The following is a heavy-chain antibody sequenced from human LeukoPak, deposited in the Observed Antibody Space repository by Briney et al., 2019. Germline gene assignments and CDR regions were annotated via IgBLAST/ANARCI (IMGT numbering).Heavy chain of an antibody. CDR2: ISGSGGST. J-gene: IGHJ4*02. CDR3: AKGSGWYNYFDY. D-gene: IGHD6-19*01. Sequence: GGSLRLSCAASGFTFSSYSMNWVRQAPGKGLEWVSAISGSGGSTYYADSVKGRFTISRDNSKNTLYLQMNSLRAEDTAVYYCAKGSGWYNYFDYWGQGTLVTVSS. V-gene: IGHV3-23*01. CDR1: GFTFSSYS.